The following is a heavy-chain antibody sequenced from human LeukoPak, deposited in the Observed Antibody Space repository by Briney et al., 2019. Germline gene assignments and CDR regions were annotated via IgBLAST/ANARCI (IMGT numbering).Heavy chain of an antibody. CDR3: ARDPTNTSGRFAYHDY. D-gene: IGHD6-19*01. CDR1: GYTFNHHG. CDR2: VSCFNGDT. V-gene: IGHV1-18*04. J-gene: IGHJ4*02. Sequence: ASVNVSCKASGYTFNHHGISWVRQAPGQGLEWMGWVSCFNGDTHYAQKFQGRVTMTRDTSTTTAYMELRNLRSDDTALYYCARDPTNTSGRFAYHDYWGQGTLVTVSS.